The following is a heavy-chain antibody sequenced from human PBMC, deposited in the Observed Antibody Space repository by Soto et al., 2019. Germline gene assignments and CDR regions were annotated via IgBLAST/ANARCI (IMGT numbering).Heavy chain of an antibody. D-gene: IGHD3-10*01. CDR2: IHHSGTT. J-gene: IGHJ5*02. CDR3: ARAWTEGVGWAYWFDL. Sequence: QLQLQESGPGLVEPSQTLSLTCTVSGGSISGVGYYWGWIRQHHGKGLEWIGYIHHSGTTYYNPSLNSRLTISVDTSKTQSSLKLSSVTAADTAVYYCARAWTEGVGWAYWFDLWCQGTLVTVSS. CDR1: GGSISGVGYY. V-gene: IGHV4-31*03.